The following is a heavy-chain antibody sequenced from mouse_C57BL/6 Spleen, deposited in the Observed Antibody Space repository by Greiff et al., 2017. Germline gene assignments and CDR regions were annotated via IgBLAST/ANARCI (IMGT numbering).Heavy chain of an antibody. J-gene: IGHJ3*01. V-gene: IGHV1-20*01. Sequence: EVQLRESGPELVKPGDSVKISCKASGYSFTGYFMNWVMQSHGKSLEWIGRINPYNGDTFYNQKFKGKATLTVDKSSSTAHMELRSLTSEDSAVYYCARGYGSSYPFAYWGQGTLVTVSA. CDR1: GYSFTGYF. CDR2: INPYNGDT. D-gene: IGHD1-1*01. CDR3: ARGYGSSYPFAY.